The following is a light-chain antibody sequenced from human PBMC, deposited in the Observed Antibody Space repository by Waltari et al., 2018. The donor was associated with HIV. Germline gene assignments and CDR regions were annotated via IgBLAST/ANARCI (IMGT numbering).Light chain of an antibody. CDR3: AAWDDRLNLV. Sequence: QSVLTQPPSASGTPGQRATISCFGSNSNIGSNYVYWYQQLPGMAPKLLIYKNNQRPSWVPDRFSGSKSGTSASLAISGLRSEDEADYYCAAWDDRLNLVFGGGTKLTVL. CDR2: KNN. CDR1: NSNIGSNY. V-gene: IGLV1-47*01. J-gene: IGLJ2*01.